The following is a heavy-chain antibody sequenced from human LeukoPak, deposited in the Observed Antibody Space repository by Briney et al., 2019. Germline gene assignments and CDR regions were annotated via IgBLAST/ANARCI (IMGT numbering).Heavy chain of an antibody. CDR1: GFTFNRYA. V-gene: IGHV3-23*01. Sequence: GGSLRLSCAASGFTFNRYAMSWVPQAPGKGLEWVSGISGIGGSRYYGDSVKGRFTISRDNSKNTLYLQVNNPRAEDSAVYYCAKTTGPATTVTSSGYMDVWGKGTTVTVSS. J-gene: IGHJ6*03. CDR3: AKTTGPATTVTSSGYMDV. CDR2: ISGIGGSR. D-gene: IGHD4-11*01.